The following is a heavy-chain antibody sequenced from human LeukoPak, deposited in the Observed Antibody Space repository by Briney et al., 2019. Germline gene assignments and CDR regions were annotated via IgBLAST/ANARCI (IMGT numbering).Heavy chain of an antibody. V-gene: IGHV1-8*01. CDR2: MNPNSGNT. CDR1: GYTFTSYD. CDR3: ARFPYCTNGVCPPA. D-gene: IGHD2-8*01. J-gene: IGHJ4*02. Sequence: GASVNVSCKASGYTFTSYDINWVRQATGQGLEWMGWMNPNSGNTGYAQKFQGRVTMTRNTSISTAYMELSSLRSEDTAVYYCARFPYCTNGVCPPAWGQATLVTVSS.